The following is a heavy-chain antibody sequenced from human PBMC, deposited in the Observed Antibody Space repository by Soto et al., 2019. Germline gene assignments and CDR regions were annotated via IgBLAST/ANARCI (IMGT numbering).Heavy chain of an antibody. V-gene: IGHV4-59*01. CDR3: ARDLICSSYSCYGVGALEI. J-gene: IGHJ3*02. CDR2: IFHSGST. CDR1: GGSISSNY. Sequence: SETLSLTCTVSGGSISSNYWSWVRQPPGKGLEWIGYIFHSGSTNYNPSLESRVTISIDTSKNQFSLKLSSVTAADTAVYYGARDLICSSYSCYGVGALEIWGQGTMVTVSS. D-gene: IGHD2-2*01.